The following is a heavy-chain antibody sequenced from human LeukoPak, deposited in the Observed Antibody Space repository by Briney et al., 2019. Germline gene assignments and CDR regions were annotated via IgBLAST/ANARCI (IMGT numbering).Heavy chain of an antibody. D-gene: IGHD3-22*01. CDR1: GYTFTSYY. CDR3: ARSAYYYDSSGYYPSEFDN. Sequence: ASVKVSCKASGYTFTSYYMHWVRQAPGQGLEWMGWINPNSGGTNYAQKFQGRVTMTRDTSISTAYMELSRLRSDDTAVYYCARSAYYYDSSGYYPSEFDNWGQGTLVTVSS. V-gene: IGHV1-2*02. CDR2: INPNSGGT. J-gene: IGHJ4*02.